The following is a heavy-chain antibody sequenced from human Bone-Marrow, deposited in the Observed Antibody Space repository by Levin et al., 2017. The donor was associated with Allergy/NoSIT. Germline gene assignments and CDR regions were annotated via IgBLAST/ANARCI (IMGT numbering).Heavy chain of an antibody. CDR1: GFIFDNYG. J-gene: IGHJ4*02. V-gene: IGHV3-30*18. CDR3: AKDRGGDSGSAYGGIDN. Sequence: GGSLRLSCAVSGFIFDNYGMHWVRQAPGKGLDWVAVISFDGGKKLYADSVKGRFVVSRDNSKNMVYLQMSSLRAEDTAIYYCAKDRGGDSGSAYGGIDNWGQGTLVTVSS. CDR2: ISFDGGKK. D-gene: IGHD3-10*01.